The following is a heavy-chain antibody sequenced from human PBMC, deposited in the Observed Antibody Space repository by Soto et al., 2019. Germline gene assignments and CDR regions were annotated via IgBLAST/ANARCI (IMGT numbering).Heavy chain of an antibody. J-gene: IGHJ6*02. CDR1: GYTFTSYG. V-gene: IGHV1-18*01. CDR2: ISAYNGNT. Sequence: QVQLVQSGAEVKKPGASVKVSCKASGYTFTSYGISWVRQAPGQGLEWMGRISAYNGNTNYAQKLQGRVTMTTDTSTSTAYMELRSLRSDDTAVYYCAGGDGSGSYGYYYGMVVWGQGTTVTVSS. CDR3: AGGDGSGSYGYYYGMVV. D-gene: IGHD3-10*01.